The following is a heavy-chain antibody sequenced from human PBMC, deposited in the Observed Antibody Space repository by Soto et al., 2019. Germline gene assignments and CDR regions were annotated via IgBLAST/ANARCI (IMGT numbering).Heavy chain of an antibody. CDR1: GGSISSYY. Sequence: SETLSLTCTVSGGSISSYYWSWIRQPPGKGLEWIGYIYYSGSTNYNPSLKSRVTISVDTSKNQFSLKLSSVTAADTAVYYCAGDGYDMYYFDYWGQGTLVTVSS. J-gene: IGHJ4*02. CDR3: AGDGYDMYYFDY. V-gene: IGHV4-59*01. D-gene: IGHD5-12*01. CDR2: IYYSGST.